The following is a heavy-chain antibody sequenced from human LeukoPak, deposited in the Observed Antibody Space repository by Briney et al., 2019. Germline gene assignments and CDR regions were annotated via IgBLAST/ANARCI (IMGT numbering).Heavy chain of an antibody. CDR1: GVSISSDTYH. CDR3: AREVGRFNTNYYYYMDV. J-gene: IGHJ6*03. CDR2: VSPRGST. D-gene: IGHD3-22*01. Sequence: SETLSLTCTVSGVSISSDTYHWTWLRQPAGKGLEWIGRVSPRGSTNYNPSLMSRSTISVDTSKNQFSLQLSSVTAADTAVYYCAREVGRFNTNYYYYMDVWGKGTTVTISS. V-gene: IGHV4-61*02.